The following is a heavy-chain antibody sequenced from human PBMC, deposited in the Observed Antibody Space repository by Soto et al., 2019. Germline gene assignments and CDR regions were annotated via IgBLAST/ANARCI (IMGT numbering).Heavy chain of an antibody. J-gene: IGHJ4*02. CDR2: ITGGGGRT. D-gene: IGHD5-18*01. CDR3: AKEYSSVSRGSFDY. V-gene: IGHV3-23*01. Sequence: EVHLLEFGGGLVQPGGPLRLSCAASGFTFTNYAMNWVRQAPGKGLEWVSGITGGGGRTFYADSVKGRFTISRDNSKNTVYLQMNNVRADDTAVYYCAKEYSSVSRGSFDYWGQGALVTVSS. CDR1: GFTFTNYA.